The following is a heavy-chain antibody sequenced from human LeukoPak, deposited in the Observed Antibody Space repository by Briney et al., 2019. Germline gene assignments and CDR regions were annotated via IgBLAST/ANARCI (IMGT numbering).Heavy chain of an antibody. D-gene: IGHD1-7*01. Sequence: GGSLRLSCVASGFTFSTYWMTWVRQAPGKGLEWVANMKGDGSEKHYVDSVKGRFTISRDNAKNSLYLQMNSLRPEDTAVYYCADGTTPDYWGQGTLVTVSS. CDR2: MKGDGSEK. CDR1: GFTFSTYW. CDR3: ADGTTPDY. J-gene: IGHJ4*02. V-gene: IGHV3-7*01.